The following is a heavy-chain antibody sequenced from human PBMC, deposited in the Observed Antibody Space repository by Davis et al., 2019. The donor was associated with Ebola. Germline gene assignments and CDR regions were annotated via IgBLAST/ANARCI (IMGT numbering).Heavy chain of an antibody. J-gene: IGHJ4*02. CDR1: GFTVSSNY. D-gene: IGHD3-3*01. V-gene: IGHV3-53*01. CDR3: AKAPVRFLEWFTTDY. Sequence: GESLKISCAASGFTVSSNYMSWVRQAPGKGLEWVSVIYSGGSTYYADSVKGRFTISRDNAKNSLYLQMNSLRDEDTAVYYCAKAPVRFLEWFTTDYWGKGTLVTVSS. CDR2: IYSGGST.